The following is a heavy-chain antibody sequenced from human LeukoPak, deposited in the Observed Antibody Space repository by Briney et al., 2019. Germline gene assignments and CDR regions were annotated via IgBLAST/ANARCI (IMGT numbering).Heavy chain of an antibody. Sequence: GGSLRLSCAASGFTVITNDMTWVRQAPGKGLEWFSVLYSDGNTKYADSVQGRFTISRDNSKNTLYLEMNSLSPDDTAVYYCARGVEPLAANTLAYWGEGTLVTVSS. CDR1: GFTVITND. CDR3: ARGVEPLAANTLAY. J-gene: IGHJ4*02. D-gene: IGHD1-14*01. CDR2: LYSDGNT. V-gene: IGHV3-53*01.